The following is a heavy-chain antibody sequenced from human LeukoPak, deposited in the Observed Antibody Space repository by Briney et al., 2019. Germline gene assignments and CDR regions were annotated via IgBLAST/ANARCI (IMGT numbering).Heavy chain of an antibody. D-gene: IGHD1-14*01. CDR1: GGSLRSYY. J-gene: IGHJ2*01. Sequence: SETLSLTCTVSGGSLRSYYWSWIRQPPGKGLEWIGYIDYSGNTNSNPSLKSRVTISVDTSKNQFSLKLNPVTAADTAVYYCARATDFYWFFDLWGRGTLVTVSS. V-gene: IGHV4-59*01. CDR2: IDYSGNT. CDR3: ARATDFYWFFDL.